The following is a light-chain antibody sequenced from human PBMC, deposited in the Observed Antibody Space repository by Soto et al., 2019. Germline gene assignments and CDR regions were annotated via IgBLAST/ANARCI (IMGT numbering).Light chain of an antibody. V-gene: IGKV1-9*01. J-gene: IGKJ5*01. Sequence: IQLTQCASSLSAYAGYKFTITCLASQGISSYLAWYQQKPGKAPKLLIYAASTLQSGVPSRFSGSGSGTDFTLTISSLQPEDFATYYCQQLNSYPLITFGPGTRLEI. CDR2: AAS. CDR1: QGISSY. CDR3: QQLNSYPLIT.